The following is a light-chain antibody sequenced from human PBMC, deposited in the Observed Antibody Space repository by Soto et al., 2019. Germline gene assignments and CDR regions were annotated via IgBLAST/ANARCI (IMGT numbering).Light chain of an antibody. CDR3: SSYRSGGTFV. V-gene: IGLV2-14*01. Sequence: QSALAQPPSVSGSPGQSIAISCTGTSSDVGGYNYVSWHQQHPGKAPKVLISVVSNRPSGVSNRFSGSKSGNTASLTISGLQAEDEADYYCSSYRSGGTFVFGSGTKLT. CDR2: VVS. CDR1: SSDVGGYNY. J-gene: IGLJ1*01.